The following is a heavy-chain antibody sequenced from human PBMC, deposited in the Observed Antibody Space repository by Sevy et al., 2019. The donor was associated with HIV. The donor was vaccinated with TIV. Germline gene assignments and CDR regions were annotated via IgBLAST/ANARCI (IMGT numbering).Heavy chain of an antibody. Sequence: GSLRLSCTASGFIFGDYGMSWVRQAPGKGLEWIAFFKSKIHGGTTENAASVKGRLTISRDDSKNIVYLQMSNLKTEDTAVYYCTRWSGSQSIFDYWGQGTLVIVSS. CDR1: GFIFGDYG. J-gene: IGHJ4*02. CDR3: TRWSGSQSIFDY. CDR2: FKSKIHGGTT. V-gene: IGHV3-49*04. D-gene: IGHD1-26*01.